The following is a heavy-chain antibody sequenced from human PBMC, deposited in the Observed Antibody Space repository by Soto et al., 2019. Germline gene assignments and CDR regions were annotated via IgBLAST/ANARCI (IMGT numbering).Heavy chain of an antibody. CDR3: ARTGRGFGQARLDP. Sequence: QVQLQESGPGLVKPSETLSLTCTVSGGSISSYYWSWIRQPPGKGLEWIGYIYYSGSTNYNPSLKSRVTISVDTSKNQFSLKLSSVTAADTAVYYCARTGRGFGQARLDPWGQGTLVTVSS. CDR2: IYYSGST. V-gene: IGHV4-59*08. CDR1: GGSISSYY. J-gene: IGHJ5*02. D-gene: IGHD3-10*01.